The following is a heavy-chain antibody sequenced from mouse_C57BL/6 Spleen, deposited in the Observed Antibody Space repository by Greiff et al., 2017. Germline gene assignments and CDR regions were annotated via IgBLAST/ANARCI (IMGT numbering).Heavy chain of an antibody. CDR1: GYTFTSYW. Sequence: QVQLQQPGAELVKPGASVKVSCKASGYTFTSYWMHWVKQRPGQGLEWIGRIHPSDSDTNYNQKFKGKATLTVDKSSSTAYMQLSSLTSKDSPVYSGEIEYITTVDFDYWGQGTTLTVSS. J-gene: IGHJ2*01. CDR3: EIEYITTVDFDY. V-gene: IGHV1-74*01. D-gene: IGHD1-1*01. CDR2: IHPSDSDT.